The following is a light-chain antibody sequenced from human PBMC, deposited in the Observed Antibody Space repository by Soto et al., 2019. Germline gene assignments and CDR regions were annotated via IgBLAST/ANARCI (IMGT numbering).Light chain of an antibody. J-gene: IGKJ1*01. CDR3: QQYGSSGT. Sequence: EIAIAPSPATLSVSQWGRATLSFRASQSVSSNLAWYQQKPGQAPRLLIYGASSRATGIPDRFSGSGSGTDFTLTISRLEPEDFAVYYCQQYGSSGTFGQGTKVDIK. V-gene: IGKV3-20*01. CDR1: QSVSSN. CDR2: GAS.